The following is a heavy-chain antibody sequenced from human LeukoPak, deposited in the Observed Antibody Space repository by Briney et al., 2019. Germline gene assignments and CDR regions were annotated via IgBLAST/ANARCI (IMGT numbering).Heavy chain of an antibody. V-gene: IGHV4-59*08. CDR2: IYYSGST. D-gene: IGHD5-18*01. J-gene: IGHJ4*02. Sequence: SETLSLTCTVSGGSISSYYWSWIRQPPGKGLEWIGYIYYSGSTNYNPSLKSRVTISVDTSKNQFSLRLCSVTAADTAVYYCARRAPYSYEWSTLDYWGQGTLVTVSS. CDR1: GGSISSYY. CDR3: ARRAPYSYEWSTLDY.